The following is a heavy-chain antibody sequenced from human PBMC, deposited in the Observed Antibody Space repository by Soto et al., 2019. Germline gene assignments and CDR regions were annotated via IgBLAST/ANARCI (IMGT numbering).Heavy chain of an antibody. CDR2: TYYRSKWYN. Sequence: XTLSLTCAISGDSVSSNSAAWNCLRQSPSRGLEWLGRTYYRSKWYNDYAASVKSRITINPDTSKNQFSLQLNSVTPEDTAVYYCARGLSSGRNNWFDPWGQGTLVTVSS. J-gene: IGHJ5*02. CDR1: GDSVSSNSAA. D-gene: IGHD6-19*01. V-gene: IGHV6-1*01. CDR3: ARGLSSGRNNWFDP.